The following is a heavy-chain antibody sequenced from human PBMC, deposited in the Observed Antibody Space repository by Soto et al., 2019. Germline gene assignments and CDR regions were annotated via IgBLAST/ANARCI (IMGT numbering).Heavy chain of an antibody. CDR3: AKGWIRGGPDY. CDR2: ISYDGSNK. J-gene: IGHJ4*02. CDR1: GFTFSSYG. V-gene: IGHV3-30*18. Sequence: QVQLVESGGGVVQPGRSLRLSCAASGFTFSSYGMHWVRQAPGKGLEWVAVISYDGSNKYYADSVKGRFTISRDNSKNTLYLQMNSLRAEDTAVYYCAKGWIRGGPDYWGQGTLVTVSS. D-gene: IGHD2-2*03.